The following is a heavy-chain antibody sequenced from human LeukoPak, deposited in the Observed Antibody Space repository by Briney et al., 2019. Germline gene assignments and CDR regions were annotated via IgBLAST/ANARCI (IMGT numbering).Heavy chain of an antibody. D-gene: IGHD6-19*01. Sequence: ASVKVSCKASGYTFTGYYMHWVRQAPGQGLEWMGRINPNSGGTNYAQKFQGRVTMTRDTSISTAYMELSRLRSDDTAVYYCARTTKAVAGTGWFDPWGQGTLVTVSS. V-gene: IGHV1-2*06. CDR1: GYTFTGYY. CDR2: INPNSGGT. CDR3: ARTTKAVAGTGWFDP. J-gene: IGHJ5*02.